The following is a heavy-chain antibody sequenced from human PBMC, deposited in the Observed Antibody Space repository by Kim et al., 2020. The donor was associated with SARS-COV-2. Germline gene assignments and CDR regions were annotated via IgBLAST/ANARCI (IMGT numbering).Heavy chain of an antibody. D-gene: IGHD4-4*01. J-gene: IGHJ4*02. V-gene: IGHV1-8*01. Sequence: GYAQGFTGRVIMTRNTSISTAYMEMSSLRAEDTAVYYCARGGGGASNADYWGQGTLVTVSS. CDR3: ARGGGGASNADY.